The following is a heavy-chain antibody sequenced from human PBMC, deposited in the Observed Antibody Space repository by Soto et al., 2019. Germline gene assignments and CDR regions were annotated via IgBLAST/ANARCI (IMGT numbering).Heavy chain of an antibody. D-gene: IGHD3-10*01. CDR3: ARDRRYDSGSRDNEDGLDV. Sequence: QVQLVDSGGGLVKPGGSLRLSCAASGFTFSDYYMSWIRQAPGKGLEWISYISNSGSPIYYADSVRGRFTISRDNAKNSLYLQMNSLRAGDTAVYYCARDRRYDSGSRDNEDGLDVWGQGTTVTVSS. V-gene: IGHV3-11*01. J-gene: IGHJ6*02. CDR2: ISNSGSPI. CDR1: GFTFSDYY.